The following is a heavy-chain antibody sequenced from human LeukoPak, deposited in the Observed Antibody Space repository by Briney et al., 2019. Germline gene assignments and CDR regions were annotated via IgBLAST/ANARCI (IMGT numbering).Heavy chain of an antibody. CDR1: GGSISSYY. CDR3: ARAFYPGYYSYMAV. Sequence: PSETLSLTCTVSGGSISSYYWSWIRQPPGKGLEWIGYIYYSGSTNYNPSLKSRVTISVDTSKNQFSLKLSSVTAADTAVYYCARAFYPGYYSYMAVWGKGTTVTVSS. V-gene: IGHV4-59*01. CDR2: IYYSGST. J-gene: IGHJ6*03. D-gene: IGHD3-3*02.